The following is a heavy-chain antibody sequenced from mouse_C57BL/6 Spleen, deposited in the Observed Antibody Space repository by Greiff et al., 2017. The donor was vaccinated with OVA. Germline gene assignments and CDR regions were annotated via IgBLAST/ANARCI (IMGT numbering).Heavy chain of an antibody. CDR1: GYTFTSYW. J-gene: IGHJ4*01. CDR2: IYPGSGST. CDR3: ARYGSGAMDY. D-gene: IGHD1-1*01. V-gene: IGHV1-55*01. Sequence: QVQLQQPGAELVKPGASVKMSCKASGYTFTSYWITWVKPRPGQGLEWIGDIYPGSGSTNYNEKFKSKATLTVDTSSSTAYMQLSSLTSEDAAVYYCARYGSGAMDYWGQGTSVTVSS.